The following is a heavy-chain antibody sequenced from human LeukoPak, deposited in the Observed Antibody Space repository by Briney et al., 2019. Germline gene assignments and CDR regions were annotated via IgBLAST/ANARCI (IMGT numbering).Heavy chain of an antibody. J-gene: IGHJ4*02. Sequence: GASVKGSCKASGYTFTSYYMHWVRQAPGQGLEWMGIINPSGGSTSYAQKFQGRVTMTRDMSTSTIYMELSSLRSEDTAVYYCARESAGSGSLDYWGQGTLVTVSS. CDR3: ARESAGSGSLDY. CDR1: GYTFTSYY. V-gene: IGHV1-46*01. CDR2: INPSGGST. D-gene: IGHD3-10*01.